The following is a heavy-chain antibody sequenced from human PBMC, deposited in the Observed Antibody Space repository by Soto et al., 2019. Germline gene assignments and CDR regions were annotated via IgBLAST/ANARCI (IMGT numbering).Heavy chain of an antibody. CDR1: GGSLSSYY. CDR3: ARVPGP. CDR2: IYYSGST. Sequence: PSETLSLTCVVSGGSLSSYYWSWIRQPPGKGLEWIGYIYYSGSTNYNPSLKSRVTISVDTSKNQFSLKLSSVTAADTAVYYCARVPGPWSQGTLVTVSS. V-gene: IGHV4-59*12. J-gene: IGHJ5*02.